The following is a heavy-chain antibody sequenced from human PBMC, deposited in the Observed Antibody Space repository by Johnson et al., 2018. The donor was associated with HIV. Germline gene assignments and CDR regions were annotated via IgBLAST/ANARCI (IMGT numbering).Heavy chain of an antibody. Sequence: QVQLVESGGGVVQPGGSLRLSCAASGFTFSNYGMHWVRQAPGKGLEWVAVISYDGSNKYYADSVKGRFTASRESDKNSFYLQINGLRGGDTGVYYCAGRSMRSDAFDLCGPGTMVTVSS. CDR1: GFTFSNYG. J-gene: IGHJ3*01. D-gene: IGHD2-8*01. CDR3: AGRSMRSDAFDL. CDR2: ISYDGSNK. V-gene: IGHV3-33*05.